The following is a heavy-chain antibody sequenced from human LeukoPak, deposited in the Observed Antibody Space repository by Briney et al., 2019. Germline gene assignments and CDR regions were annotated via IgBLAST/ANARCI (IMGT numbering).Heavy chain of an antibody. J-gene: IGHJ3*02. D-gene: IGHD5-24*01. CDR3: ARDGYSDAFDI. Sequence: PSETLSLTCTVSGGSITNYYWSWLRQPPGKGLEWIGYIFYSGNTNYDPSLKSRLTISVDTSKNQFSLKLSSVTAADTAVYYCARDGYSDAFDIWGQGTMVTVSS. CDR2: IFYSGNT. V-gene: IGHV4-59*01. CDR1: GGSITNYY.